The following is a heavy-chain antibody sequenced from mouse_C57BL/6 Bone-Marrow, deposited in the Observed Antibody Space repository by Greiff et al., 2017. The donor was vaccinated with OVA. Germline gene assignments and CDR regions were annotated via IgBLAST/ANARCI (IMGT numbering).Heavy chain of an antibody. Sequence: EVKVEESGGGLVQPGGSMKLSCAASGFTFSDAWMDWVRQSPEKGLEWVAEIRNKANNHATYYAESVKGRFTISRDDSKSSVYLQMNSLRAEDTGIYYCTRDGYDGAWFAYWGQGTLVTVSA. V-gene: IGHV6-6*01. CDR3: TRDGYDGAWFAY. CDR1: GFTFSDAW. D-gene: IGHD2-2*01. J-gene: IGHJ3*01. CDR2: IRNKANNHAT.